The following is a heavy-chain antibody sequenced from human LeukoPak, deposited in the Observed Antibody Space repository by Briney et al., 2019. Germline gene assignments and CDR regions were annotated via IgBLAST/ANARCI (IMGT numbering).Heavy chain of an antibody. J-gene: IGHJ3*01. V-gene: IGHV1-46*01. CDR2: INPSGGST. CDR1: GYTFTSYY. Sequence: ASVKVSCRASGYTFTSYYMHWVRQAPGQGLEWMGIINPSGGSTSYAQKFQGRVTMTRDMSTSTVYMELSSLRSEDTAVYYCARQAREHSSYYGAPFDFWGQGTMVTVSS. CDR3: ARQAREHSSYYGAPFDF. D-gene: IGHD3-10*01.